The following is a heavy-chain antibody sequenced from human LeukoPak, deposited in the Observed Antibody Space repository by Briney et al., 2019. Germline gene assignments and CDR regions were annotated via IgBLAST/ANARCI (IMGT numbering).Heavy chain of an antibody. CDR3: ARNTAPVAVAGTLYFQH. V-gene: IGHV1-18*01. J-gene: IGHJ1*01. D-gene: IGHD6-19*01. CDR2: ISAYNGNT. CDR1: GYTFTSYG. Sequence: ASVKVSCKASGYTFTSYGISWVRQAPGQGLEWMGWISAYNGNTNYAQKLQGRVTMTTDTSTSTAYMELRSLRSDDTAVYYCARNTAPVAVAGTLYFQHWGQGTLVTVSS.